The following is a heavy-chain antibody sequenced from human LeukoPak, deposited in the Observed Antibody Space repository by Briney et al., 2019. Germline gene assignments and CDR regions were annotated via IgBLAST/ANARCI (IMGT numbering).Heavy chain of an antibody. CDR3: ARRRAEDYDDFVHFDY. V-gene: IGHV3-23*01. CDR2: ISGGGGTT. CDR1: GFTFGSYA. D-gene: IGHD4-17*01. Sequence: GGSLRLSCAASGFTFGSYAMTWVRQAPGMGPGWVSRISGGGGTTYYADAVKGRFTLSRDNSKNTLYLQMNSLRAEDTAVYYCARRRAEDYDDFVHFDYWGQGTLVTVSS. J-gene: IGHJ4*02.